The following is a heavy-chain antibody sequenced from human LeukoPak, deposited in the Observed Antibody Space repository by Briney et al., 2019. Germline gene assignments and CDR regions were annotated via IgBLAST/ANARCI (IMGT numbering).Heavy chain of an antibody. J-gene: IGHJ6*03. CDR1: GGTFSSYA. V-gene: IGHV1-69*05. Sequence: SVKVSCKASGGTFSSYAIIWVRQAPGQGLEWMGGIIPIFGTANYAQKFQGRVTITTDESTSTAYMELSSLRSEDTAVYYCARWHYYYYYMDVWGKGTTVTVSS. CDR2: IIPIFGTA. CDR3: ARWHYYYYYMDV.